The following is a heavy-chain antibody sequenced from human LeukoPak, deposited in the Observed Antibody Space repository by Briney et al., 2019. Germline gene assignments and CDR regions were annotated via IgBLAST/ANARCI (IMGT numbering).Heavy chain of an antibody. V-gene: IGHV3-23*01. CDR3: AKEGIVSGDAGHFDY. CDR1: GFTFSSDA. D-gene: IGHD5-12*01. Sequence: GGSLRLSCAASGFTFSSDAMSWVRQAPGKGLEWVSAISGSGGSTYYADSVKGRFTISRDNSKNTLYLQMNSLRAEDTAVYYCAKEGIVSGDAGHFDYWGQGTLVTVSS. CDR2: ISGSGGST. J-gene: IGHJ4*02.